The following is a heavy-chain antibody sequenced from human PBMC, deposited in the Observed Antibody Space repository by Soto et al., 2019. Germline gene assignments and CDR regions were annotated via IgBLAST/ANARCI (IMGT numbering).Heavy chain of an antibody. D-gene: IGHD3-22*01. V-gene: IGHV5-51*01. J-gene: IGHJ6*02. Sequence: PGESLKSAGNGSGYSFTNYWIGWVRQMPGKGLEWMGIIYPGDSDTRYSPSFQGQVTISADKSISTAYLQWSSLKASDTATFFCASAEYDSSGYGMDVWGQGTTVTVS. CDR2: IYPGDSDT. CDR3: ASAEYDSSGYGMDV. CDR1: GYSFTNYW.